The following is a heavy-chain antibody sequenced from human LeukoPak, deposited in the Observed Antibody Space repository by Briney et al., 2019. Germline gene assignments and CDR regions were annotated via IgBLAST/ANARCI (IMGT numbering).Heavy chain of an antibody. CDR2: IKPSDGST. CDR3: ARDRSGNYRRDFDY. Sequence: GASVKVSCKASGYTFTSYYVHWVRQAPGQGLEWMGIIKPSDGSTTYAQTFQGRVTMTRDTSTSTVYMEVSSLKSEDTAVYYCARDRSGNYRRDFDYWGQGTLVTVSS. CDR1: GYTFTSYY. J-gene: IGHJ4*02. V-gene: IGHV1-46*01. D-gene: IGHD1-26*01.